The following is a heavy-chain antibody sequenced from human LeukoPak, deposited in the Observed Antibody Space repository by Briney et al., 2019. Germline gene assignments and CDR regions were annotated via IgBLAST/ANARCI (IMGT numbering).Heavy chain of an antibody. Sequence: ASVKVSCKASGYTFTSYGISWVRQAPGQGLEWMGWISAYNGNTNYAQKLQGRVTIIRNTSISTAYMELSSLRSEDTAVYYCARAAGGTRNYYMDVWGKGTTVTVSS. CDR2: ISAYNGNT. J-gene: IGHJ6*03. V-gene: IGHV1-18*01. CDR1: GYTFTSYG. D-gene: IGHD3-16*01. CDR3: ARAAGGTRNYYMDV.